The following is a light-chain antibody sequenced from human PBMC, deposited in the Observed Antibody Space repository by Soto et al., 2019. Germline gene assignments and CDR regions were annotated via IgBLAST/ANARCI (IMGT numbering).Light chain of an antibody. CDR2: EVS. J-gene: IGLJ3*02. CDR3: SSYTGSITWV. Sequence: QSVLTQPASVSGSPGQSITISCTGTSSDVGGYNYVSWYQQHPGKAPKLMIYEVSNRPSGVSNRFSGSKSGNTASLTISGLQAEDEADYYCSSYTGSITWVFGGGTKLTVL. CDR1: SSDVGGYNY. V-gene: IGLV2-14*01.